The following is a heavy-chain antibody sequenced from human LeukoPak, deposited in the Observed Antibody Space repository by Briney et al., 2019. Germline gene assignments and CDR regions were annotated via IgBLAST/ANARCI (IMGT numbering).Heavy chain of an antibody. D-gene: IGHD3-9*01. Sequence: ASVKVSCKASGYTFTCYYMHWVRQAPGQGLEWMGWINPNSGGTNYAQKFQGRVTMTRDTSISTAYMELSRLRSDDTAVYYCARKSDSYYDILTGYSIFDYWGQGTLVTVSP. CDR1: GYTFTCYY. CDR3: ARKSDSYYDILTGYSIFDY. J-gene: IGHJ4*02. V-gene: IGHV1-2*02. CDR2: INPNSGGT.